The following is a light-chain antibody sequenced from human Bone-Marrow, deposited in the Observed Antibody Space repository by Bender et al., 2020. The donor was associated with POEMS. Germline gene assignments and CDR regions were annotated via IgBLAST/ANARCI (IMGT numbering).Light chain of an antibody. CDR1: SSNIGAHA. CDR3: SSHSTSSTLVL. V-gene: IGLV1-44*01. Sequence: QSVLTQPPSASGTPGQRVTISCSGGSSNIGAHAVNWYQHLPGTAPKLLIYSSHRRPSEVPDRFSGSRSGTSASLAISGLQSEDEADYYCSSHSTSSTLVLFGGGTKLTVL. J-gene: IGLJ2*01. CDR2: SSH.